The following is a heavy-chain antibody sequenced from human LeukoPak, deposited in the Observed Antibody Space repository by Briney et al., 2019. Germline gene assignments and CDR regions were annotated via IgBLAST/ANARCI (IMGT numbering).Heavy chain of an antibody. Sequence: SVKVSCKASGGTFSSYAISWVRQAPGQGLEWMGGIIPIFGTANYAQKFQGRVTITADESTSTAYMELRSLRSDDTAVYYCARDLAPEDMIVIPPDAFDIWGQGTMVTVSS. CDR1: GGTFSSYA. J-gene: IGHJ3*02. CDR2: IIPIFGTA. CDR3: ARDLAPEDMIVIPPDAFDI. V-gene: IGHV1-69*13. D-gene: IGHD3-22*01.